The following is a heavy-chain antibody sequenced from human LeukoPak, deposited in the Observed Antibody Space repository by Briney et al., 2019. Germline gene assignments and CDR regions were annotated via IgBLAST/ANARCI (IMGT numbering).Heavy chain of an antibody. Sequence: GASVKVSCKASGYTFTSYDINWVRQATGQGLEWMGWMNPNSGNTGYAQRFQGRVTMTRNTSISTAYMELSSLRSEDTAVYYCAGPGRYVLMVDYYGMDVWGQGTTVTVSS. J-gene: IGHJ6*02. D-gene: IGHD2-8*01. CDR2: MNPNSGNT. CDR3: AGPGRYVLMVDYYGMDV. CDR1: GYTFTSYD. V-gene: IGHV1-8*01.